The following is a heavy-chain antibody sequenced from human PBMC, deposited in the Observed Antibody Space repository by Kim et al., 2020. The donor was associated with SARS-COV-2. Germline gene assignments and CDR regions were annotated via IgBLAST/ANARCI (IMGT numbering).Heavy chain of an antibody. Sequence: SRVTISVDTSKNQFSLKLSSVTAADTAVYYCARHQGDYYGSGSREKHIDYWGQGTLVTVSS. D-gene: IGHD3-10*01. CDR3: ARHQGDYYGSGSREKHIDY. V-gene: IGHV4-59*08. J-gene: IGHJ4*02.